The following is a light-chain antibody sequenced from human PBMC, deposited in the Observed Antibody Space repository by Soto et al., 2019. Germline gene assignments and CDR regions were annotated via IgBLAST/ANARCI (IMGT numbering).Light chain of an antibody. CDR1: QSVGSK. CDR2: DAS. Sequence: EIVMTQSPATLSVSPGERVTLSCRASQSVGSKLAWYQHKPGQAPRLLIFDASSRATGIPARFSGSGSGTEFTLTISSLQSEDFAVYFCQQHNNWPPYTFGQGTKLEIK. CDR3: QQHNNWPPYT. V-gene: IGKV3-15*01. J-gene: IGKJ2*01.